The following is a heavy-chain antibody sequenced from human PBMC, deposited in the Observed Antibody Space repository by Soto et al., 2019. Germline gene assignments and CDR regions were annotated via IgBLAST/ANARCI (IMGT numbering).Heavy chain of an antibody. CDR3: AKDLFSSRVSGYDPGV. Sequence: GGSLRLSCAASGFTFSSYAMSWVRQAPGKGLEWVSAISGSGGSTYYADSVKGRFTISRDNSKNTLYLQMNSLRAEDTAVYYCAKDLFSSRVSGYDPGVWGQGTLVTVSS. CDR2: ISGSGGST. D-gene: IGHD5-12*01. J-gene: IGHJ4*02. V-gene: IGHV3-23*01. CDR1: GFTFSSYA.